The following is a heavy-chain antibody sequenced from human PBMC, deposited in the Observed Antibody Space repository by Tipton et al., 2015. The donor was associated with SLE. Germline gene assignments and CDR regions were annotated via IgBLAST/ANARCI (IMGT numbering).Heavy chain of an antibody. D-gene: IGHD5-24*01. J-gene: IGHJ4*02. CDR3: SRGYIEMTT. Sequence: TLSLTCTVSGGSISTYYWCWIRQPPGKGLEGIGYIHTSGSNNYNTSLNSRVTIYVDTTKNQFSLKLTSVTAADTAVYYCSRGYIEMTTWGQGILVTVSS. V-gene: IGHV4-4*08. CDR2: IHTSGSN. CDR1: GGSISTYY.